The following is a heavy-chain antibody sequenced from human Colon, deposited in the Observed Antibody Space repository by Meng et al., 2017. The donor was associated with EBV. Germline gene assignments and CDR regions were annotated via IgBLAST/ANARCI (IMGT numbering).Heavy chain of an antibody. CDR1: GDSITNHNW. CDR2: IPHRGSS. J-gene: IGHJ1*01. V-gene: IGHV4-4*02. D-gene: IGHD3-10*01. CDR3: LRGSGGSV. Sequence: VQVRGSVPALVKPSETLSLTCAVSGDSITNHNWWAWVRQPPGKGLEWIGEIPHRGSSAYNPSLKSRVSMSIDKSKNQSSLKLTSVTAADTVVYHCLRGSGGSVWGQGTLVTVSS.